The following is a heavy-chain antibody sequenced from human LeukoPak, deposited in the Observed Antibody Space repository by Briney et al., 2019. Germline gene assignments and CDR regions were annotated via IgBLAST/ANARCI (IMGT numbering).Heavy chain of an antibody. CDR3: AKERMVRGVIMVLPSFDY. D-gene: IGHD3-10*01. CDR1: GFTFSSYA. V-gene: IGHV3-23*01. CDR2: ISGSGGST. J-gene: IGHJ4*02. Sequence: PGGSLRLSCAASGFTFSSYAMSWVRQAPGKGLEWVSAISGSGGSTYYADSVKGRFTISRDNSKNTLYLQMNSLRAEDTAVYYCAKERMVRGVIMVLPSFDYWGQGTLVTVSS.